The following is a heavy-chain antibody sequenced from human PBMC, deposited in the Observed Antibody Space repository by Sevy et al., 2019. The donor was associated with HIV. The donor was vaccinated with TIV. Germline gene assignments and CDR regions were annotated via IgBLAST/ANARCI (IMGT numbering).Heavy chain of an antibody. D-gene: IGHD5-18*01. CDR3: ARRIRLWDAFDI. V-gene: IGHV3-7*01. CDR1: GFTFSSYW. Sequence: GGSLRLSCAASGFTFSSYWMSWVRQAPGKGLEWVANIRKDGSDKYYVDSVKGRFTISRDNAKNSVYLQMNSLRVEDTAVYYCARRIRLWDAFDIWGQGTMVTVSS. CDR2: IRKDGSDK. J-gene: IGHJ3*02.